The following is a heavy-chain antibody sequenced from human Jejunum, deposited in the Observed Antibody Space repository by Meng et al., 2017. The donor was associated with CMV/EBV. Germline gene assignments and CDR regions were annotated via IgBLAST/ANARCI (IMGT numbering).Heavy chain of an antibody. V-gene: IGHV3-53*01. CDR2: IYGGGTT. Sequence: VQLMESGGGLFQPGGSLRRSCAASGFTVSSNYMSWVRQAPGKGLERVSVIYGGGTTYYADSVKGRFTISRDNSKNTVYLQMNSLRAEDTAVYYCTRGGEDWGQGTLVTVSS. CDR3: TRGGED. J-gene: IGHJ4*02. CDR1: GFTVSSNY.